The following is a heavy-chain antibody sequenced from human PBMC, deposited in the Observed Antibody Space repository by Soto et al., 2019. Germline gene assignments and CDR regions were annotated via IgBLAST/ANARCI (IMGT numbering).Heavy chain of an antibody. V-gene: IGHV1-18*01. Sequence: ASVKVSCKASGYTFTSYGISWVRQAPGQGLEWMGWISAYNGNTNYAQKLQGRVTMTTDTSTSTAYMELRSLRSDDTAVYYCARGRVVVVVARQDAFDIWGQGTMVTVSS. CDR1: GYTFTSYG. CDR2: ISAYNGNT. CDR3: ARGRVVVVVARQDAFDI. D-gene: IGHD2-15*01. J-gene: IGHJ3*02.